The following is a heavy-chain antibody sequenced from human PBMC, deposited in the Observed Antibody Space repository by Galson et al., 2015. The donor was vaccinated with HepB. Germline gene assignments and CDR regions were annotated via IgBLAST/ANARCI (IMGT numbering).Heavy chain of an antibody. V-gene: IGHV3-30*03. Sequence: SLRLSCAASGFTFSSYGMHWVRQAPGKGLEWVAVISYDGSNKYYADSVKGRFTISRDNSKNTLYLQMNSLRAEDTAVYYCAATLDYYYYMDVWGKGTTVTVSS. CDR2: ISYDGSNK. CDR1: GFTFSSYG. J-gene: IGHJ6*03. CDR3: AATLDYYYYMDV.